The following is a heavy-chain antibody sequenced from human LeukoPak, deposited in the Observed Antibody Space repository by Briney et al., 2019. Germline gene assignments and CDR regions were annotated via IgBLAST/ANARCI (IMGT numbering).Heavy chain of an antibody. V-gene: IGHV3-7*01. CDR1: GFTFSNYW. D-gene: IGHD1-26*01. CDR3: ASGRLLGY. J-gene: IGHJ4*02. Sequence: GGSLRLSCAASGFTFSNYWMSWVRQAPEKGLEWVANIKQDGSEKYYVDSVKGRFTISRDNDKNSLYLQMNSLRAEDAAVYYCASGRLLGYWGQGTLVTVSS. CDR2: IKQDGSEK.